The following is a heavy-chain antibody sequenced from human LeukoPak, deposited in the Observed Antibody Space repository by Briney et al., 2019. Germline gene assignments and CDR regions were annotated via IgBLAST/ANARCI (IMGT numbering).Heavy chain of an antibody. CDR3: ARDATIAAPLMS. Sequence: PSETLSLTCTVSGSSINTPYYWAWIRQPPGEGLEWVGNIFHVVTTFYNPSLMNRVAISVDTSKNQFSLKLTSVTAADTAVYYCARDATIAAPLMSWGQGTLVIVSS. CDR2: IFHVVTT. V-gene: IGHV4-38-2*02. J-gene: IGHJ4*02. CDR1: GSSINTPYY. D-gene: IGHD6-13*01.